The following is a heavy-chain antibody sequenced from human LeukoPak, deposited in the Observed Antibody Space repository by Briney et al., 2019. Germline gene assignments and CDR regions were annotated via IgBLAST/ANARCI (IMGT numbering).Heavy chain of an antibody. Sequence: ASVTVSCKASGYTFTSYGISWVRQAPGQGLEWMGWISAYNGNTNYAQKLQGRVTMTTDTSTSTAYMELRSLRSDDTAVYYCARGGYCSSTSCYSAWFDPWGQGTLVTVSS. D-gene: IGHD2-2*02. CDR3: ARGGYCSSTSCYSAWFDP. CDR1: GYTFTSYG. J-gene: IGHJ5*02. CDR2: ISAYNGNT. V-gene: IGHV1-18*01.